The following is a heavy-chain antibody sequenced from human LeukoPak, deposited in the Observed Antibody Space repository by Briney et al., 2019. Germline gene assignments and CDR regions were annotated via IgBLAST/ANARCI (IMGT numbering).Heavy chain of an antibody. J-gene: IGHJ4*02. V-gene: IGHV4-34*01. D-gene: IGHD3-10*01. CDR2: INHSGST. Sequence: TSETLSLTCAVYGGSFSGYYWSWIRQPPGKGLEWIGEINHSGSTSYNPSLKSRVTISVDTSKNQFSLKLNSVTAADTAVYYCARGWWIGYYGSGSTLYFDYWGQGTLVTVSS. CDR3: ARGWWIGYYGSGSTLYFDY. CDR1: GGSFSGYY.